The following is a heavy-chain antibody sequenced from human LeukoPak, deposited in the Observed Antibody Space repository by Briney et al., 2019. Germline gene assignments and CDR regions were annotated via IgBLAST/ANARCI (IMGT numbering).Heavy chain of an antibody. J-gene: IGHJ6*02. Sequence: GSLRLSCAASGFTFSDYYMSWIRQAPGKGLEWVSYISSSSYTNYADSVKGRFTISRDNAKNSLYLQMNSLRAEDTAVYYCARPYYYYYGMDVWGQGTTVTVSS. CDR1: GFTFSDYY. V-gene: IGHV3-11*03. CDR3: ARPYYYYYGMDV. CDR2: ISSSSYT.